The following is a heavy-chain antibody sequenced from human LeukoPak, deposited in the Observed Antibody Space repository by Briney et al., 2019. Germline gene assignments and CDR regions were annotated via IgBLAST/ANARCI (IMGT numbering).Heavy chain of an antibody. Sequence: PSETLSLTCAVYGGSFSGYYWSWIRQPPGKGLEWIGEINHSGNTNYNPSLKSRVTISVDTSKNQFSLKLSSVTAADTAVYYCARVGYCSGGSCYPNWFDPWGQGTPVTVSS. CDR3: ARVGYCSGGSCYPNWFDP. CDR2: INHSGNT. V-gene: IGHV4-34*01. J-gene: IGHJ5*02. D-gene: IGHD2-15*01. CDR1: GGSFSGYY.